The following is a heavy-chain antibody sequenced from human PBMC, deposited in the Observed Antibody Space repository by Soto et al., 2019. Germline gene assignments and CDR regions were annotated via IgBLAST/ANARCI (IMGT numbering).Heavy chain of an antibody. D-gene: IGHD6-19*01. CDR3: TRTAVADNYYYYGMDV. Sequence: SLRLSCTASGFTFGDYAMSWFRQAPGKGLEWVGFIRSKAYGGTTEYAASVKGRFTISRDDSKSIAYLQMNSLKTEDTAVYYCTRTAVADNYYYYGMDVWGQGTTVTVSS. V-gene: IGHV3-49*03. CDR2: IRSKAYGGTT. CDR1: GFTFGDYA. J-gene: IGHJ6*02.